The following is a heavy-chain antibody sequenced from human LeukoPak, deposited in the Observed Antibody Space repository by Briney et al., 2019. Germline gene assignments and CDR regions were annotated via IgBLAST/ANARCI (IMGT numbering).Heavy chain of an antibody. V-gene: IGHV3-49*03. J-gene: IGHJ4*02. CDR3: TRDPTPQYDILTGSPPGY. CDR2: IRSKVNGGTT. CDR1: GFSFGDYA. D-gene: IGHD3-9*01. Sequence: PGGSLRLSCTASGFSFGDYAMTWFRQAPGKGLEWVGFIRSKVNGGTTEYAASVKGRFTISRDDSKSIAYLQMNSLKTEDTAVYYCTRDPTPQYDILTGSPPGYWGQGTLVTVSS.